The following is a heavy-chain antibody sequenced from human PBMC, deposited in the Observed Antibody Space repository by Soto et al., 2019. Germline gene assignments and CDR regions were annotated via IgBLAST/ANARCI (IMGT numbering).Heavy chain of an antibody. Sequence: GGSLRLSCAASGFTFSNYDMNWVRQAPGKGLEWVSTISGKRYNTHYADSVKGRFTISRDNSKNTVYLQMNSLRVEDTAIYYCAKDPGEQLYRAFDLWGHGTMVTVSS. J-gene: IGHJ3*01. V-gene: IGHV3-23*01. CDR1: GFTFSNYD. CDR3: AKDPGEQLYRAFDL. D-gene: IGHD6-6*01. CDR2: ISGKRYNT.